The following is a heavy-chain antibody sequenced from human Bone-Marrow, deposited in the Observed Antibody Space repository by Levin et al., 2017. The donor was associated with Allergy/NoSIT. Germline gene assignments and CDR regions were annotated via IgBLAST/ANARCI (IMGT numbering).Heavy chain of an antibody. CDR2: VWYDGNSK. V-gene: IGHV3-33*01. D-gene: IGHD5-18*01. Sequence: GGSLRLSCAASGFNFNIYGMHWVRQAPGKGLEWVAVVWYDGNSKFYADSVRGRFIISRDNSNSTLYLDMNSLRPEDTALYYCARDSKSQGADTSMEYWGQGTLVTVSS. J-gene: IGHJ4*02. CDR1: GFNFNIYG. CDR3: ARDSKSQGADTSMEY.